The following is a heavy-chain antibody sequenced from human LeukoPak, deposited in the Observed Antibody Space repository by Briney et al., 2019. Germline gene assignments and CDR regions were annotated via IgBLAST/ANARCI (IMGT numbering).Heavy chain of an antibody. CDR3: ARPYCSGGSCPPQ. Sequence: ASVKVSCKASGYTFTGYYMHWARQAPGQGLERMGRINSNSGGTNYAQKFQGRVTMTRDTSISTAYMELSRLRSDDTAVYYCARPYCSGGSCPPQWGQGTLVTVSS. D-gene: IGHD2-15*01. CDR2: INSNSGGT. CDR1: GYTFTGYY. J-gene: IGHJ4*02. V-gene: IGHV1-2*06.